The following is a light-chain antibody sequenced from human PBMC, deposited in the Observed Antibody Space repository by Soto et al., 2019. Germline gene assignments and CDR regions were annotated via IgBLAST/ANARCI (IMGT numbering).Light chain of an antibody. J-gene: IGKJ4*01. CDR1: QSVGTL. Sequence: EVVLTQSPGTLSLSPGERATLSCRASQSVGTLLTWYQQKPGQAPRLLIYDAFTRATGIPARVNGTGSGTDFTLTISSLEPEDFAVYYCQQRSDWPPLTFGGGTKVEIK. CDR3: QQRSDWPPLT. CDR2: DAF. V-gene: IGKV3-11*01.